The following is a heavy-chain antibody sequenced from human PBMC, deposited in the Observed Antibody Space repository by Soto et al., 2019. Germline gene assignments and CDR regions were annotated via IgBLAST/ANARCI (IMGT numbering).Heavy chain of an antibody. J-gene: IGHJ4*02. V-gene: IGHV3-30-3*01. D-gene: IGHD3-16*02. CDR3: TRDPLTFGGIIVNYYFDY. Sequence: QVQLVESGGGVVQPGRSLRLYCAASGFTFSSYAMHWVRQAPGKGLEWVAVTSHDGTNKYYADSVKGRFTISRDNSKNTLFLQMNSLRVEDTAVYYCTRDPLTFGGIIVNYYFDYWGQGTLVIVSS. CDR1: GFTFSSYA. CDR2: TSHDGTNK.